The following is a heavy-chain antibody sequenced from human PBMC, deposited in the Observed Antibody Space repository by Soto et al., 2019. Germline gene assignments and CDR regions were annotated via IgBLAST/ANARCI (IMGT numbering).Heavy chain of an antibody. CDR2: INHSENT. CDR1: GGSFSGYY. J-gene: IGHJ4*02. D-gene: IGHD3-10*01. Sequence: QVQLQQWGAGLLKPSETLSLTCAVYGGSFSGYYWSWIRQSPGKGLEWIGEINHSENTNYNPSLKSRVTISVDTSKNQFSLKLNSVTAADTAIYYCVRGRNPLVWFGERPYFDCWGQGTLVTVSS. V-gene: IGHV4-34*01. CDR3: VRGRNPLVWFGERPYFDC.